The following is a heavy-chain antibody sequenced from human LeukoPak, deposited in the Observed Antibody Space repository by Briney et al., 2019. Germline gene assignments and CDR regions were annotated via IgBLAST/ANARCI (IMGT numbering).Heavy chain of an antibody. Sequence: SVKVSCTASGGTFSSYAISWVRQAPGQGLEWMGGIIPIFGTANYAQKFQGRVTITADESTSTAYMELSSLRSEDTAVYYCASFLSGGSGSYYLDNFDYWGQGTLVTVSS. CDR2: IIPIFGTA. V-gene: IGHV1-69*13. J-gene: IGHJ4*02. CDR3: ASFLSGGSGSYYLDNFDY. CDR1: GGTFSSYA. D-gene: IGHD3-10*01.